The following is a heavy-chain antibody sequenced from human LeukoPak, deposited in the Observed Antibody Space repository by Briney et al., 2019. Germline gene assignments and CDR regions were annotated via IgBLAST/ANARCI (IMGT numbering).Heavy chain of an antibody. Sequence: ASVKVSCKASGYTFTSYGISWVRQAPGQGLEWMGWISAYNGNTNYAQKLQGRVTMTTDTSTSTAYMELRSLRSDDTAVYYCATEYYYDSSGPTDYWGQGTLVTVSS. V-gene: IGHV1-18*01. CDR3: ATEYYYDSSGPTDY. CDR1: GYTFTSYG. J-gene: IGHJ4*02. D-gene: IGHD3-22*01. CDR2: ISAYNGNT.